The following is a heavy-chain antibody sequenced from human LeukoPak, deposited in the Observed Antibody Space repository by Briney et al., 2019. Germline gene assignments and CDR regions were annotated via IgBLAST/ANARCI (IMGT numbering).Heavy chain of an antibody. V-gene: IGHV3-30*03. Sequence: GGSLSLSCAASGFTFSSYGMHWVRQAPGKGLEWVAVISYDGSNKYYADSVKGRFTISRDNSKNTLYLQMNSLRAEDTAVYYCARELDAFDIWGQGTMVTVSS. CDR1: GFTFSSYG. J-gene: IGHJ3*02. CDR3: ARELDAFDI. CDR2: ISYDGSNK.